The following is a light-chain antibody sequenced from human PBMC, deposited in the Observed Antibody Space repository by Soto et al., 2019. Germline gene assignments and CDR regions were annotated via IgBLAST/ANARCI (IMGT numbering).Light chain of an antibody. CDR3: QSYDSSLSGSKV. Sequence: QSVLTQPPSVSGALGQRVTISCTGSSSNIGAGYDVHWYQHLPGTAPKLLIYGNSNRPSGVPDRFSGSKSGTSASLAITGLQAEDEADYYCQSYDSSLSGSKVFGTGTKVTVL. J-gene: IGLJ1*01. CDR2: GNS. V-gene: IGLV1-40*01. CDR1: SSNIGAGYD.